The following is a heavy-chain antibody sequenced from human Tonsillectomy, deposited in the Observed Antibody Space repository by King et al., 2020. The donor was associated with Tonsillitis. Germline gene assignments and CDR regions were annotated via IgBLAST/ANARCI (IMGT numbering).Heavy chain of an antibody. CDR2: ISYDGSNK. Sequence: VQLVESGGGVVQPGRSLRLSCAASGFTFSSYAMHWVRQAPGKGLEWVAVISYDGSNKYHADSVKGRFTISRDNSKNTLHLQMNSLRAGDTAVYYCAREVGTAMVTPPFDYWGQGALVTVSS. V-gene: IGHV3-30*04. CDR3: AREVGTAMVTPPFDY. J-gene: IGHJ4*02. D-gene: IGHD5-18*01. CDR1: GFTFSSYA.